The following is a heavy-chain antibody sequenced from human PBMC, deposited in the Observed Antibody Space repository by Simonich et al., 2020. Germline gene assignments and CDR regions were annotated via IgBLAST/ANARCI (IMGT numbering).Heavy chain of an antibody. CDR2: FSGSGGST. J-gene: IGHJ3*02. CDR3: AKDLGERITMIVVVIDAFDI. V-gene: IGHV3-23*01. Sequence: GGGLVQPGGSLRLSCAASGFTFSSYAMSWVRQAPGKGLEWVSAFSGSGGSTYYADSVKGRFTISRDNSKNTLYLQMNSRRAEDTAVYYCAKDLGERITMIVVVIDAFDIWGQGTMVTVSS. CDR1: GFTFSSYA. D-gene: IGHD3-22*01.